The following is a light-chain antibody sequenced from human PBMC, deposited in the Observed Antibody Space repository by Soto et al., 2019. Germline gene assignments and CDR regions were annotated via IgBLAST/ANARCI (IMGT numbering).Light chain of an antibody. CDR3: QQYNSYSPT. CDR1: QSISAW. V-gene: IGKV1-5*01. Sequence: DIQMTQSPSTLSASVGDRVTITCRASQSISAWLAWYQQIXXKAPKLLIYDASSLESGVPSRFSGSGSGTEFTLTISSLQPDDFAAYYCQQYNSYSPTFGQGTKLEI. J-gene: IGKJ2*01. CDR2: DAS.